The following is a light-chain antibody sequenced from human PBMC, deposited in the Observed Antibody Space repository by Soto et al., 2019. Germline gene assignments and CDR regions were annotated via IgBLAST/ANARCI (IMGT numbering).Light chain of an antibody. CDR1: QSVSSSY. V-gene: IGKV3-20*01. J-gene: IGKJ1*01. Sequence: EIVLTQSPGTLSLSPGERATLSCRASQSVSSSYLAWYQQKPGQAPRLLMYGASSRATGIPDRFSGSGSGTDFTLTINRLEPEDFAVYYWQQYGSSPETFGQGTKVEIK. CDR3: QQYGSSPET. CDR2: GAS.